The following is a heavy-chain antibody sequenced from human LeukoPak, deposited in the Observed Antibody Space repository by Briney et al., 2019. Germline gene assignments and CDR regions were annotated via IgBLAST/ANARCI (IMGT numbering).Heavy chain of an antibody. J-gene: IGHJ4*02. CDR3: ARRDPSGWNFDY. Sequence: PGGSLRLSCAASAFTFSSYWMSWVRQAPGKGLEWVANIKQDGSEKYYVDSVKGRFTISRDNAKNSLYLQMNSLRAEDTAVYYCARRDPSGWNFDYWGQGTLVTVSS. CDR2: IKQDGSEK. D-gene: IGHD6-19*01. CDR1: AFTFSSYW. V-gene: IGHV3-7*01.